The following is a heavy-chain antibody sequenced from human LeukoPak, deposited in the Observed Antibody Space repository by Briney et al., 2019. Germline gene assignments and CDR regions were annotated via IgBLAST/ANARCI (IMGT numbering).Heavy chain of an antibody. CDR1: GGSISSGGYS. J-gene: IGHJ3*02. Sequence: SQTLSLTCAVSGGSISSGGYSWRWIRQPPGKGLEWIGYIYHSGSTYYNPSLKSRVTISVDRSKNQFSLKLSSVTAADTAVYYCARGGLLRYFDWTPSGAFDIWGQGTMVTVSS. CDR2: IYHSGST. D-gene: IGHD3-9*01. V-gene: IGHV4-30-2*01. CDR3: ARGGLLRYFDWTPSGAFDI.